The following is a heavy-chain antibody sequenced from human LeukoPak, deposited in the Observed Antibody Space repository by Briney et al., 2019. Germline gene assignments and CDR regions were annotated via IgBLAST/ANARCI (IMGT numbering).Heavy chain of an antibody. CDR3: ARGCSSTSCYGY. Sequence: GGSLRLSCAASGFTFSSYAMSWVRQAPGKGLEWVSAISGSGGSTYYADSVKGRFTISRDNSKNTLYLQMNSLRAEDTAVYYCARGCSSTSCYGYWGQGTLVTVSS. V-gene: IGHV3-23*01. CDR1: GFTFSSYA. CDR2: ISGSGGST. J-gene: IGHJ4*02. D-gene: IGHD2-2*01.